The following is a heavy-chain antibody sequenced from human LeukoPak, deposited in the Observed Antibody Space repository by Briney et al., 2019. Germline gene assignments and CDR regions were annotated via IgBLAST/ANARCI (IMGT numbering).Heavy chain of an antibody. V-gene: IGHV3-11*04. CDR2: ISNSGTTI. CDR1: GFTFSNFY. J-gene: IGHJ4*02. CDR3: ARGHWGLDY. D-gene: IGHD7-27*01. Sequence: GGSLRLSCAASGFTFSNFYMTWIRQAPGKGLEWVSYISNSGTTIYYADSVKGRFTMSRDNGKNSPYLQMNSLRAEDTAVYYCARGHWGLDYWGQGTLVTVSS.